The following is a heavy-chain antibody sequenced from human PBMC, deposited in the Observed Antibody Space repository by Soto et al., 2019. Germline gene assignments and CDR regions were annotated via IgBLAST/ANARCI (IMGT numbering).Heavy chain of an antibody. Sequence: QITLKESGPTLVKPTQTLTLTCTFSGFSLITSGVGVCWIRQPPGKALEWLAFIYWDDDKRYSPSLRSRLTIDNDTSKIQVVLTMTEVDPVDTATYFCAHRRSGISQWNYGDFDYWGQGTQVTVSS. J-gene: IGHJ4*02. CDR3: AHRRSGISQWNYGDFDY. CDR1: GFSLITSGVG. CDR2: IYWDDDK. D-gene: IGHD1-7*01. V-gene: IGHV2-5*02.